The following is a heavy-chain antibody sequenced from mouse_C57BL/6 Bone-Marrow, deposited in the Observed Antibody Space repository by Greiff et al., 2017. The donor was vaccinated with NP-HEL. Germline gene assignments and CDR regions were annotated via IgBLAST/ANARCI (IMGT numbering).Heavy chain of an antibody. D-gene: IGHD2-5*01. CDR2: ISSGGDYI. Sequence: EVKLVESGEGLVKPGGSLKLSCAASGFTFSSYAMSWVRQTPEKRLEWVAYISSGGDYIYYADTVKGRFTISRDNARNTLYLQMSSLKSEDTAMYYCTRGSYSNYYYAMDYWGQGTSVTVSS. CDR3: TRGSYSNYYYAMDY. V-gene: IGHV5-9-1*02. CDR1: GFTFSSYA. J-gene: IGHJ4*01.